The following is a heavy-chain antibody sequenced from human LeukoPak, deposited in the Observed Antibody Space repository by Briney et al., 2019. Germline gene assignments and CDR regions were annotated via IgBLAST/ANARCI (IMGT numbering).Heavy chain of an antibody. CDR3: ARSDSDSWYHFDP. Sequence: ASVKVSCKASGYSFTSYGISWVRQAPGQGLEWMGWISVYKGHTKYAQKLQGRVTMTTDTSTSTAYMDLRSLRSDDTTIYYCARSDSDSWYHFDPWGQGTLVTVSS. CDR2: ISVYKGHT. V-gene: IGHV1-18*01. J-gene: IGHJ5*02. D-gene: IGHD6-13*01. CDR1: GYSFTSYG.